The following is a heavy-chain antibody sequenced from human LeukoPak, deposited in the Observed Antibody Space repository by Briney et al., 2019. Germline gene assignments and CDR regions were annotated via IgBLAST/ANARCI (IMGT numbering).Heavy chain of an antibody. Sequence: ASVEVSCKASGYTFTGYYMHWVRQAPGQGLEWMGWINPNSGGTNYAQKFQGRVTMTRDTSISTAYMELSRLRSDDTAVYYCAREEGSTSCYGYWGQGTLVTVSS. J-gene: IGHJ4*02. V-gene: IGHV1-2*02. CDR2: INPNSGGT. D-gene: IGHD2-2*01. CDR1: GYTFTGYY. CDR3: AREEGSTSCYGY.